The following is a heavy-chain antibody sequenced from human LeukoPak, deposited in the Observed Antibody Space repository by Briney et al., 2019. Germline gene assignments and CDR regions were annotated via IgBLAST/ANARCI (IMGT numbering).Heavy chain of an antibody. V-gene: IGHV4-34*01. D-gene: IGHD6-19*01. Sequence: SETLSLTCAVYGGSFSGYYWSWIRQPPGKGLEWIGEINHSGSTNYNPSLKSRVTISVDRSKNQFSLKLSSVTAADTAVYYCARTGIAVANFDYWGQGTLVTVSS. J-gene: IGHJ4*02. CDR3: ARTGIAVANFDY. CDR2: INHSGST. CDR1: GGSFSGYY.